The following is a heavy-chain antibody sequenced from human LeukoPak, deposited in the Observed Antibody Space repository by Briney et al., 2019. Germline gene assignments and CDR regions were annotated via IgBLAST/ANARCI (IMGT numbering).Heavy chain of an antibody. J-gene: IGHJ5*02. CDR1: GFSFTSFG. D-gene: IGHD4-11*01. V-gene: IGHV1-18*04. Sequence: ASVNVSCKASGFSFTSFGVTWVRQAPGQGLEWMGWISTYTGVTHYAEKFEDRVTMSIDTSTTTAYMELRSLRYDDTAVYYCARDSDYSGDGNGDWFDPWGQGTVVTVSS. CDR3: ARDSDYSGDGNGDWFDP. CDR2: ISTYTGVT.